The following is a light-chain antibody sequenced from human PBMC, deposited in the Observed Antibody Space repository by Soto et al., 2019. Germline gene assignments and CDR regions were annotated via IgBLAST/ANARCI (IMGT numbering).Light chain of an antibody. CDR1: SSDVGGYNY. CDR2: DVS. V-gene: IGLV2-14*01. J-gene: IGLJ1*01. CDR3: CSYTTSRTCV. Sequence: QSALTQPASVSGSPGQSITVSCTGTSSDVGGYNYVSWYQQHPGKAPKLMIYDVSNRPSGVSSRFSGSKSGNTASLTISGLQAEDEADYYCCSYTTSRTCVFGTGTKVTVL.